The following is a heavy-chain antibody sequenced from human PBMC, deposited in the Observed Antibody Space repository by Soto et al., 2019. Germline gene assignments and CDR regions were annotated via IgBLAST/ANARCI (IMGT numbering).Heavy chain of an antibody. CDR3: ARDQNNSGNYYMRCLFY. D-gene: IGHD3-10*01. CDR2: INHSGST. J-gene: IGHJ4*02. V-gene: IGHV4-4*02. CDR1: GGSINSRYW. Sequence: SLSCAVSGGSINSRYWWSWVRQSPGKGLEWIGEINHSGSTNYNPSLKSRVTISVDTSKNQFSLTFSFVTATDTAVYYCARDQNNSGNYYMRCLFYWGQGTL.